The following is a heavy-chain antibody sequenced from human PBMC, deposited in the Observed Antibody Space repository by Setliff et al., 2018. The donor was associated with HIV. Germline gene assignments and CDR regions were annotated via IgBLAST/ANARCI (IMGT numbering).Heavy chain of an antibody. V-gene: IGHV4-59*01. Sequence: PSETLSLTCTVSGGSISGYYWSWIRQPPGKGLEWIGYIYYSGSTNYNPSLKSRVTISVDTSKNQFSLKLSSVTAADTAVYYCAREGYYDSSGYSAFDYWGQGTLVTVSS. CDR2: IYYSGST. D-gene: IGHD3-22*01. CDR1: GGSISGYY. CDR3: AREGYYDSSGYSAFDY. J-gene: IGHJ4*02.